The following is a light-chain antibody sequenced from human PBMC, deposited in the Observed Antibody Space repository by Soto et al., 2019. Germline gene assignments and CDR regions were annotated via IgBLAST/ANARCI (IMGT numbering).Light chain of an antibody. J-gene: IGKJ5*01. CDR1: QSFRGL. V-gene: IGKV3-11*01. CDR3: QQRHSWPIT. CDR2: DAY. Sequence: VLTQSPLTLSVAPGERVTLSCRASQSFRGLLAWYQQKPGQAPRLLIYDAYNRATGIPPRFSGSGSGTDFTLTISSLEPEDSAVYYCQQRHSWPITFGQGTRLEIK.